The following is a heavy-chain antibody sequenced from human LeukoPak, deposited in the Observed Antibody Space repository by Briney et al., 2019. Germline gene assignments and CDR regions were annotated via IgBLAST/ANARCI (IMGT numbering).Heavy chain of an antibody. D-gene: IGHD1-26*01. CDR1: GGSISTYY. Sequence: SETLSLTCTVSGGSISTYYWSWIRQPPGKGLEWIGYIYYTGSTSYKPSLKSRVTMSLDASKNQFSLELKSVTPADTAVYYCARGGNYWPQWWFDPWGRGTLVSVSS. J-gene: IGHJ5*02. CDR3: ARGGNYWPQWWFDP. V-gene: IGHV4-59*01. CDR2: IYYTGST.